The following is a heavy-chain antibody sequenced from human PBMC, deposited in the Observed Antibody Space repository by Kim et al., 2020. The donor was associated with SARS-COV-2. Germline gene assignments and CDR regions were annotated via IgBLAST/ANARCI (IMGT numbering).Heavy chain of an antibody. D-gene: IGHD3-16*01. J-gene: IGHJ3*02. CDR3: ARDAGDDAFDI. V-gene: IGHV3-21*01. Sequence: QSGDSAKRRFTISKDNDKNSADLQMKSMRAEDTAGYYCARDAGDDAFDIWGQGTMVTVSS.